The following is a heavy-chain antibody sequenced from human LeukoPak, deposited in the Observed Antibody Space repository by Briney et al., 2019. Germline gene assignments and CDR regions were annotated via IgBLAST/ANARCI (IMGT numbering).Heavy chain of an antibody. J-gene: IGHJ4*01. Sequence: SETLSLTCTVSSGSISSYYWSWIRQPPGKGLEWIGHVYYNGSTNYNPSLKSRVTISRDTSKNQFSLKLRSVTAADTAVYYCTSGGMVSGDYWGHGTLVTVSP. CDR3: TSGGMVSGDY. CDR2: VYYNGST. CDR1: SGSISSYY. V-gene: IGHV4-59*01. D-gene: IGHD2-8*01.